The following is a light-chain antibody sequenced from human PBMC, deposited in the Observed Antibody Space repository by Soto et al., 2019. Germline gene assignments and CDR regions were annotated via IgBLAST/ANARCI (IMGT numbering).Light chain of an antibody. J-gene: IGLJ1*01. CDR1: SSDVGGFGH. V-gene: IGLV2-14*03. CDR3: NAFTTTNTYL. Sequence: QSVLTQPASVSGSPGQSITISCTGASSDVGGFGHVSWYQQHPGKVPRLLIYDVSSRPSGVSDRFSGSKSGNTASLTIPGLQAEDEADYYCNAFTTTNTYLFGTGT. CDR2: DVS.